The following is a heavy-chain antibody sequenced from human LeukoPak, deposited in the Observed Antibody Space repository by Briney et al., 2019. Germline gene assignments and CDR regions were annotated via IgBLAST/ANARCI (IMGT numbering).Heavy chain of an antibody. CDR3: ARRQINFPYYDFWSGYYNYYYYYMDV. D-gene: IGHD3-3*01. Sequence: PGASVKVSCKASGYTFTSYDINWVRKATGQGLEWMGWMNPNSGNTGYAQKFQGRVTMTRNTSISTAYMELSSLRSEDTAVYYCARRQINFPYYDFWSGYYNYYYYYMDVWGKGTTVTVSS. V-gene: IGHV1-8*01. CDR2: MNPNSGNT. J-gene: IGHJ6*03. CDR1: GYTFTSYD.